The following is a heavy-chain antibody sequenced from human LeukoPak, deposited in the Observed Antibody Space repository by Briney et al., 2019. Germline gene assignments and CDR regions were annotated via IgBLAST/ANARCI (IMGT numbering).Heavy chain of an antibody. CDR3: ARHPDPYSSVDY. J-gene: IGHJ4*02. CDR2: IYHSGST. D-gene: IGHD6-19*01. V-gene: IGHV4-38-2*01. CDR1: GYSISSGYY. Sequence: SETLSLTCAVSGYSISSGYYWGWIRQPPGKGLEWIGSIYHSGSTYYNPSLKSRVTISVDTSKNQFSLKLSSVTAADTAEYYCARHPDPYSSVDYWGQGTLVTVSS.